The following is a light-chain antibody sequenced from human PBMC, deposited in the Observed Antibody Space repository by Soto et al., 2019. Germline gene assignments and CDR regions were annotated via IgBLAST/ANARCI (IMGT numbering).Light chain of an antibody. CDR2: HAS. CDR3: QQYNSYS. V-gene: IGKV1-5*01. CDR1: QSISNW. J-gene: IGKJ1*01. Sequence: IQLTQSPSTLPASVGDRVTLTCRASQSISNWLAWYQQKPGTAPKLLIYHASILETAVPSRFSGNGSGTEFTLTISSLQPGDFATYYCQQYNSYSFGQWYRVEIK.